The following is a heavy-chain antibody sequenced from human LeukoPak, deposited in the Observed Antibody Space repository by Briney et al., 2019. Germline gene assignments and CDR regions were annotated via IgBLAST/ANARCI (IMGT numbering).Heavy chain of an antibody. Sequence: TSETLSLTCTVSGGSISSSSYYWGWIRQPPGKGLEWIGSIYYSGSTYYNPSLKSRVTISVDTSKNQFSLKLSSVTAVDTAVYYCAGFLDYYYYGMDVWGQGTTVTVSS. D-gene: IGHD2/OR15-2a*01. CDR2: IYYSGST. J-gene: IGHJ6*02. V-gene: IGHV4-39*01. CDR3: AGFLDYYYYGMDV. CDR1: GGSISSSSYY.